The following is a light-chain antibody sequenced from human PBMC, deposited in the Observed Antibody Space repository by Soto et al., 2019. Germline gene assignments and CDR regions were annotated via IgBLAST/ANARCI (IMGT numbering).Light chain of an antibody. J-gene: IGLJ1*01. CDR2: DVS. Sequence: QSVLTQPASVSGSPGQSITISCTGNSSEVGGYNYVSWYQQHPGKAPKLMIYDVSNRPSGVSNRFSGSKSGNTASLTISGLQAEDEADYYCSSYTSSSTLFYVFGTGTKVTVL. CDR1: SSEVGGYNY. CDR3: SSYTSSSTLFYV. V-gene: IGLV2-14*01.